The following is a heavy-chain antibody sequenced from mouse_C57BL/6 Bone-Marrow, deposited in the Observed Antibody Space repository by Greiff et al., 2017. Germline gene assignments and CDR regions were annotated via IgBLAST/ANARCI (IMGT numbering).Heavy chain of an antibody. D-gene: IGHD2-4*01. CDR1: GYTFTSYW. CDR3: ARKNDYDVFDY. CDR2: IDPSDSYT. V-gene: IGHV1-59*01. J-gene: IGHJ2*01. Sequence: QVQLQQPGAELVRPGTSVKLSCKASGYTFTSYWMHWVKQRPGQGLEWIGVIDPSDSYTNYNQKFKGKATLTVDTSSSTAYMQLSSLISEDSAVYYCARKNDYDVFDYWGQGTTLTVSS.